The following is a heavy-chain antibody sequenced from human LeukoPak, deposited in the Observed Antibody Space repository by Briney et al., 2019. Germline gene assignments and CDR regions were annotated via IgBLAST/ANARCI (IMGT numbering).Heavy chain of an antibody. J-gene: IGHJ4*02. V-gene: IGHV4-4*09. CDR2: VHKTGSI. Sequence: SDTLSLTCTVSGDFISAYYWSWVRQPPGNGLEWIACVHKTGSINYNPSLKSRATISMDTSNSQFSLHVNSVTAADTAVYYCTKYGGSPANYFDSLGPGTLVTVSP. CDR1: GDFISAYY. D-gene: IGHD1-26*01. CDR3: TKYGGSPANYFDS.